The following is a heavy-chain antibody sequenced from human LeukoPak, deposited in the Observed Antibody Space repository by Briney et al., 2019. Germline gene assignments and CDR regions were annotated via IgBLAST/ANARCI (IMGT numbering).Heavy chain of an antibody. Sequence: GGTLRLSCAASGFTFSSYGMTWVRQAPGKGLEWVSYISSSSSTIYYADSVKGRFTISRDNAKNSLYLQMNSLRAEDTAVYYCARVVVTAILRYFDYWGQGTLVTVSS. CDR2: ISSSSSTI. D-gene: IGHD2-21*02. CDR1: GFTFSSYG. V-gene: IGHV3-48*04. J-gene: IGHJ4*02. CDR3: ARVVVTAILRYFDY.